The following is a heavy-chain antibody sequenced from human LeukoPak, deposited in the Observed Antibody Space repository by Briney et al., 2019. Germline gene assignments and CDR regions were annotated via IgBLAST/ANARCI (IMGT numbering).Heavy chain of an antibody. J-gene: IGHJ5*02. D-gene: IGHD2-15*01. Sequence: GGSLRLSCAASGFTFSGSATHWVRQASGKGLEWVGRIRSKANSYATAYAASVKGRFTISRDDSKNTAYLQMNSLKTEDTAVYYCTSPYCSGGSCYGPNWFDPWGQGTLVTVSS. CDR3: TSPYCSGGSCYGPNWFDP. CDR1: GFTFSGSA. CDR2: IRSKANSYAT. V-gene: IGHV3-73*01.